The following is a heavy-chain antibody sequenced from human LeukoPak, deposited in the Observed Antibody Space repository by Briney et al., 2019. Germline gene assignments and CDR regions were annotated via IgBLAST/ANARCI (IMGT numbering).Heavy chain of an antibody. CDR1: GFTFSSNY. V-gene: IGHV3-53*01. J-gene: IGHJ4*02. CDR2: IYRGGST. D-gene: IGHD3-3*01. Sequence: PGGSLRLSCAASGFTFSSNYMSWVRQAPGKGLEGVSVIYRGGSTYYADSVKGRLTISRDNSKNTLYLQMNSLRAEDTAVYYCARVSPGGLRFLEWSGYYFDYWGQGTLVTVSS. CDR3: ARVSPGGLRFLEWSGYYFDY.